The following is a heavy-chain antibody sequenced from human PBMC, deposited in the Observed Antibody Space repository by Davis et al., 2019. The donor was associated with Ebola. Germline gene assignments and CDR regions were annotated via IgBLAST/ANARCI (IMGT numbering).Heavy chain of an antibody. CDR3: RVSGYYYYGLDV. D-gene: IGHD2/OR15-2a*01. Sequence: AASVKVSCKASGYSFTSYDINWVRQATGQGLEWMGWMNPNSGNTGYAQKFQGRVTMTRNTSIRTAYMEVSSLRSEDTAVYYCRVSGYYYYGLDVWGKGTTVTVSS. CDR1: GYSFTSYD. CDR2: MNPNSGNT. V-gene: IGHV1-8*01. J-gene: IGHJ6*04.